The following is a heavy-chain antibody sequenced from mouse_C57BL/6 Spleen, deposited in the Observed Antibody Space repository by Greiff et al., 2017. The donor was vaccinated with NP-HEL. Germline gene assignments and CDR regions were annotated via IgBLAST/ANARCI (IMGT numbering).Heavy chain of an antibody. V-gene: IGHV3-1*01. CDR1: GYSITSGYD. CDR2: ISYSGST. D-gene: IGHD1-1*01. CDR3: AREYYYGSSSFAY. Sequence: EVKLMESGPGMVKPSQSLSLTCTVTGYSITSGYDWHWIRHFPGNKLEWMGYISYSGSTNYNPSLKSRISITHDTSKNHFFLKLNSVTTEDTATYYCAREYYYGSSSFAYWGQGTLVTVSA. J-gene: IGHJ3*01.